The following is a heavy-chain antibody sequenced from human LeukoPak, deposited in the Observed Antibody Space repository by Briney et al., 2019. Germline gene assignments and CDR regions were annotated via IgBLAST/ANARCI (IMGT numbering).Heavy chain of an antibody. V-gene: IGHV3-23*01. CDR2: IRGSDGST. Sequence: GGSLRLSCAASGFTFSTYAMSWVRQAPGKGLEWVSSIRGSDGSTYYADSVKGRFAISRDSSKNTLYLQMNSLRAEDTAVYCCAKDVYGDYGGLDYWGQGTLVTVSS. CDR1: GFTFSTYA. J-gene: IGHJ4*02. D-gene: IGHD4-17*01. CDR3: AKDVYGDYGGLDY.